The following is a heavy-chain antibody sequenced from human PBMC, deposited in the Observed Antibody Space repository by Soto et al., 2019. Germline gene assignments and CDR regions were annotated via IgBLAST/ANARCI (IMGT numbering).Heavy chain of an antibody. CDR2: INHSGST. V-gene: IGHV4-34*01. Sequence: SETLSLTCAVYGGSFSCYYWSWIRQPPGKGLEWIGEINHSGSTNYNPSLKSRVTISVDTSKNQFSLKLSSVTAADTAVYYCARVPRYYYDSSGGYWGQGTLVTVSS. CDR3: ARVPRYYYDSSGGY. D-gene: IGHD3-22*01. J-gene: IGHJ4*02. CDR1: GGSFSCYY.